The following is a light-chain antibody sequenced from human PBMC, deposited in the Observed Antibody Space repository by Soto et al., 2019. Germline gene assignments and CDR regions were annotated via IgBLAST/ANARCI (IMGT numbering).Light chain of an antibody. V-gene: IGKV3D-7*01. Sequence: PGETVTLSCWASQSVSSSYLTWYQQKPGQAPRLLIYGASTRATGIPARSSGSGSGTDFNLTISSLQAEDFAVYYCQQDYKLPFGGGTKVDI. J-gene: IGKJ4*01. CDR2: GAS. CDR3: QQDYKLP. CDR1: QSVSSSY.